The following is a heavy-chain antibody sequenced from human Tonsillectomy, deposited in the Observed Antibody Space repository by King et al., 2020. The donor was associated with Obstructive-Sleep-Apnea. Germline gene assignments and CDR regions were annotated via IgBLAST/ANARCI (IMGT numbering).Heavy chain of an antibody. D-gene: IGHD3-10*01. CDR1: GFTFSSYA. CDR3: AKDHYGSASYGAVFEY. CDR2: ISGSGGST. V-gene: IGHV3-23*04. Sequence: DVQLVESGGGLVQPGGSLRLSCAASGFTFSSYAMSWVRQAPGKGLEWVSTISGSGGSTYYADSVKGRFTISRDNSKNTLYVQMNSLRAEDTAVHYCAKDHYGSASYGAVFEYWGQGTLVTVSS. J-gene: IGHJ4*02.